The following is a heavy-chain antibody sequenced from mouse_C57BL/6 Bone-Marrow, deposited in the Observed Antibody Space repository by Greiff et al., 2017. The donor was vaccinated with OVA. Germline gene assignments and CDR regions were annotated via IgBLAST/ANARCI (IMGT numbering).Heavy chain of an antibody. CDR1: GFNIKDDY. Sequence: EVQLQQSGAELVRPGASVKLSCTASGFNIKDDYMHWVKQRPEQGLEWIGWIDPENGDTEDASKFQGKATITADTSSNTAYLQLSSLTSEDTAVYYCRRSYFDYWGQGTTLTVSS. J-gene: IGHJ2*01. V-gene: IGHV14-4*01. CDR2: IDPENGDT. CDR3: RRSYFDY.